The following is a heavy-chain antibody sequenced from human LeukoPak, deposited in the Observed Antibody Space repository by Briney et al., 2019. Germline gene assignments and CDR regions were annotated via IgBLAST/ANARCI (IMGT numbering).Heavy chain of an antibody. Sequence: GESLKISCQGSGYSFMDYWIGWVREMPGKGPEWMGIIFPHDSDIKYNPSFQGQVTISVDKSISTAYVQWSSLKASDTAMYYCARHRYCSRTACYDMGGYWGQGTLVTVSS. J-gene: IGHJ4*02. CDR3: ARHRYCSRTACYDMGGY. CDR2: IFPHDSDI. V-gene: IGHV5-51*01. CDR1: GYSFMDYW. D-gene: IGHD2-2*01.